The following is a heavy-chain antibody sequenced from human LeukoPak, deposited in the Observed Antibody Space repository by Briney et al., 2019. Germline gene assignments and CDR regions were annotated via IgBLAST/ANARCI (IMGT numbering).Heavy chain of an antibody. CDR2: ISYDGSNK. D-gene: IGHD2-21*02. Sequence: TGGSLRLSCAASGFTFSSYAMHWVRQAPGKGLEWVAVISYDGSNKYYADSVKGRFTISRDNSKNTLYLQMNSLRAEDTAVYYCARDWVVVTAPWVPDAFDIWGQGTMVTVSS. CDR3: ARDWVVVTAPWVPDAFDI. CDR1: GFTFSSYA. V-gene: IGHV3-30-3*01. J-gene: IGHJ3*02.